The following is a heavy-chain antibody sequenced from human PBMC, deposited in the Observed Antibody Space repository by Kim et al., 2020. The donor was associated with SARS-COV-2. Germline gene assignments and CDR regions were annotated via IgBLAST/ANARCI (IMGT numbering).Heavy chain of an antibody. Sequence: SETLSLTCTVSGGSISSSSYYWGWIRQPPGKGLEWIGSIYYSGSTYYNPSLKSRVTISVDTSKNQFSLKLSSVTAADTAVYYCARSDILTDQTFDYWGQGTLVTVSS. CDR1: GGSISSSSYY. V-gene: IGHV4-39*01. J-gene: IGHJ4*02. D-gene: IGHD3-9*01. CDR2: IYYSGST. CDR3: ARSDILTDQTFDY.